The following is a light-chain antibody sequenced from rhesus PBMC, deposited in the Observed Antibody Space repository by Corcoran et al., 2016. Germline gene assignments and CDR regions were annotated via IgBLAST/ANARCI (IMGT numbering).Light chain of an antibody. CDR3: SSYAGSNTYFF. CDR1: SSDIGGYNY. V-gene: IGLV2-32*02. CDR2: EVS. J-gene: IGLJ1*01. Sequence: QAALTQPRSVSGSPGQSVTISCTGTSSDIGGYNYVSWYQQHPGTAPKVMIYEVSKRPSGGSDRFSGSKSGNTASLTISGLQAEDEADYYCSSYAGSNTYFFFGSGTRLSVL.